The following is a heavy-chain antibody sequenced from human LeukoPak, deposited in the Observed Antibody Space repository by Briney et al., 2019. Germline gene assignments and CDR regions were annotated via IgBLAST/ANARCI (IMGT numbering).Heavy chain of an antibody. D-gene: IGHD1-26*01. CDR1: GFTFSSYA. CDR3: AKEQEVGATTAGAFDI. Sequence: GGSLRLSCAASGFTFSSYAMSWVRQAPGKGLEWVSAISGSGGSTYYADSVKGRFTISRDNSKNTLYLQMNSLRAEDTAVYYCAKEQEVGATTAGAFDIWGQGTMVTVSS. CDR2: ISGSGGST. V-gene: IGHV3-23*01. J-gene: IGHJ3*02.